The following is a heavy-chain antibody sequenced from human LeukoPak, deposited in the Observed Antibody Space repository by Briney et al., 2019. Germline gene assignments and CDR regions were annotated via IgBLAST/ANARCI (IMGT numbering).Heavy chain of an antibody. D-gene: IGHD6-6*01. CDR2: IFRSGTT. J-gene: IGHJ4*02. CDR3: ARDGVLGIAARSWFDF. Sequence: KPSETLSLTCTVSGYSISSGYYWGWIRQPPGKGLEWIGSIFRSGTTYYNPSLRSRVTISVDTSKNQFSLKLGSVTAADTAVYYCARDGVLGIAARSWFDFWGQGTLVTVSS. CDR1: GYSISSGYY. V-gene: IGHV4-38-2*02.